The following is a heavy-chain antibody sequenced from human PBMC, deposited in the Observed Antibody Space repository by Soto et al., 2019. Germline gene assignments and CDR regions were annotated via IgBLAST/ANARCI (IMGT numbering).Heavy chain of an antibody. CDR1: GGSISSDSYF. J-gene: IGHJ5*02. CDR3: ARAVRGGDRGDWFVP. D-gene: IGHD2-21*02. Sequence: QVQLQESGPGLVKPSQTLSLTCTVSGGSISSDSYFWSWIRQHPGEGLEWIGHVHYSATTYYNPSLTSRVTISVDTSKNQFSLKLRSVTAADTAIYYCARAVRGGDRGDWFVPWGQGTLVTVS. V-gene: IGHV4-31*03. CDR2: VHYSATT.